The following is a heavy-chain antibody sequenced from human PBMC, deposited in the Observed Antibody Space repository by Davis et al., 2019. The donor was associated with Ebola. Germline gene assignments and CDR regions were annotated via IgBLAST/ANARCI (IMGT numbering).Heavy chain of an antibody. Sequence: PGGSLRLSCAASGFTFSTYSMNWVRQAAGKGLEWLSYISSTSSTIFYADSVKGRFTISRDNARNSLYLQMNSLRAEDTAVYYCARAYDFWSGYYGLGYWGQGTLVTVSS. CDR1: GFTFSTYS. J-gene: IGHJ4*02. D-gene: IGHD3-3*01. CDR2: ISSTSSTI. V-gene: IGHV3-48*01. CDR3: ARAYDFWSGYYGLGY.